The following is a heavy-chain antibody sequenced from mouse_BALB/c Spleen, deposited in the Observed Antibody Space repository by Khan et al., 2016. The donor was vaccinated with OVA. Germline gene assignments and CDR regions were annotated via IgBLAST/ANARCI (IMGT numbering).Heavy chain of an antibody. CDR3: HRRRCPVLAY. J-gene: IGHJ3*01. CDR1: GYTFTDYV. D-gene: IGHD1-1*01. Sequence: QVQLQQSGPELVKPGASVKMSCKASGYTFTDYVINWVKQSTGQGLEWIGDIYPGSGSTYYNEKFKGKAKLTADKSSNTAYMQLSSLTFEDSAVYFRHRRRCPVLAYLGQGTLVTVSA. V-gene: IGHV1-77*01. CDR2: IYPGSGST.